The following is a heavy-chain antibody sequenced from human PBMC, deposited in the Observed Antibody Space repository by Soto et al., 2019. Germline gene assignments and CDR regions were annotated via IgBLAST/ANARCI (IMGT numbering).Heavy chain of an antibody. V-gene: IGHV3-30*18. Sequence: QEQLVESGGGVVQPGKSLRLSCAASGFTFRDYGMHWVRQAPGKGLEWVALISNDGSSKYFADSVRGRFTLSRDNSKNTLYLQMSSLRPEDSAVYFCAKALFTGIRGVYYYCALEDWGQGTTVTVSS. CDR2: ISNDGSSK. CDR1: GFTFRDYG. CDR3: AKALFTGIRGVYYYCALED. D-gene: IGHD3-10*01. J-gene: IGHJ6*02.